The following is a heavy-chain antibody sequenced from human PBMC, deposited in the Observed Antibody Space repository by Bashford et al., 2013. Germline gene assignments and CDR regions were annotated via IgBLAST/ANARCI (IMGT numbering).Heavy chain of an antibody. J-gene: IGHJ6*01. V-gene: IGHV5-51*01. CDR3: ARLKGDGGDTTSNGMDV. D-gene: IGHD1-26*01. CDR2: IYPGDSDT. Sequence: WVRQMPGKGLEWMGIIYPGDSDTRYSPSFQGQVTISADKSTSTAYLQWSSLRASDTAMYFCARLKGDGGDTTSNGMDVWGPGGPRSPSPQ.